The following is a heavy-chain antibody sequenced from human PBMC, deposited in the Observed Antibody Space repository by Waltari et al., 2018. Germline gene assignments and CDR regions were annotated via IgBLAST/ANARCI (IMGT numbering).Heavy chain of an antibody. CDR2: IHPGDSNT. J-gene: IGHJ4*02. CDR3: ARELWGSADS. Sequence: EVQLVQSGAEVKRPGESLQTSCKGSGYSFTNYWIGWGRQTPGKGLEWMGVIHPGDSNTRYKPSFEGQVTISADKSINTAYLQWNSLKASDTAMYYCARELWGSADSWAQGTLVTVSS. V-gene: IGHV5-51*01. CDR1: GYSFTNYW. D-gene: IGHD7-27*01.